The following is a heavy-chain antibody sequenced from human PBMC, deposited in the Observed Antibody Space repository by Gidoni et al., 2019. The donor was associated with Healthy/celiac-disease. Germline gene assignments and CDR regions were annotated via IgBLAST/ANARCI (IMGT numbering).Heavy chain of an antibody. Sequence: VQLVQSGAEVKKPGASVTVSCKASGYTFTSYGISWVRPAPGQGLEWMGWISAYNGNKNYAQKLQGRVTMTTDPSTSTAYMELRSLRSDDTAVYYCAREWEEGEYYFDYWGQGTLVNVSS. J-gene: IGHJ4*02. CDR3: AREWEEGEYYFDY. CDR1: GYTFTSYG. CDR2: ISAYNGNK. D-gene: IGHD1-26*01. V-gene: IGHV1-18*01.